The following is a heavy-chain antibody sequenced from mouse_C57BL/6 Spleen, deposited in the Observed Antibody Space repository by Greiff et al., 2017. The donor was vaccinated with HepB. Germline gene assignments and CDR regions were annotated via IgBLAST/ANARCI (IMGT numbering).Heavy chain of an antibody. D-gene: IGHD1-1*01. CDR3: TRIYDYGSSYGGRYFDV. Sequence: EVMLVESGEGLVKPGGSLKLSCAASGFTFSSYAMSWVRQTPEKRLEWVAYISSGGDYIYYADTVKGRFTISRDNARNTLYLQMSSLKSEDTAMYYCTRIYDYGSSYGGRYFDVWGTGTTVTVSS. CDR2: ISSGGDYI. V-gene: IGHV5-9-1*02. CDR1: GFTFSSYA. J-gene: IGHJ1*03.